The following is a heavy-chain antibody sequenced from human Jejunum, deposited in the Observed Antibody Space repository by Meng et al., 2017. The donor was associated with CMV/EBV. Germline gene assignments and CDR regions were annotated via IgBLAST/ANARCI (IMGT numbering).Heavy chain of an antibody. CDR3: AREGVVGATDFDY. Sequence: SGFSFSNYWVNWVRQAPGTGLGWVANIRQAGSETNYVDSVKGRFTISRDDAKNSLYLQMDSLRGEDTAVYYCAREGVVGATDFDYWGQGTLVTVSS. CDR2: IRQAGSET. V-gene: IGHV3-7*01. D-gene: IGHD1-26*01. CDR1: GFSFSNYW. J-gene: IGHJ4*02.